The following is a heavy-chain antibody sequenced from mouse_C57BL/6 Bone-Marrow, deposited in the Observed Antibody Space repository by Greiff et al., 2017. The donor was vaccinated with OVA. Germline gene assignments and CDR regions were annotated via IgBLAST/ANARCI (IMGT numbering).Heavy chain of an antibody. CDR3: ARQIGLYGNYFYWYFDV. J-gene: IGHJ1*03. V-gene: IGHV5-12*01. Sequence: EVHLVESGGGLVQPGGSLKLSCAASGFTFSDYYMYWVRQTPEKRLEWVAYISNGGGSTYYPDTVKGRFTISRDNAKNTLYLQMSRLKSEDTAMYYCARQIGLYGNYFYWYFDVWGTGTTVTVSS. CDR2: ISNGGGST. CDR1: GFTFSDYY. D-gene: IGHD2-1*01.